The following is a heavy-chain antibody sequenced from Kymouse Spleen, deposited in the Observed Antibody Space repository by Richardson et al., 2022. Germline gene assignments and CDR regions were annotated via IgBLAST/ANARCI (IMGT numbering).Heavy chain of an antibody. CDR3: ARDKGVYGSGSYYNVLFDY. J-gene: IGHJ4*02. Sequence: QVQLQESGPGLVKPSGTLSLTCAVSGGSISSSNWWSWVRQPPGKGLEWIGEIYHSGSTNYNPSLKSRVTISVDKSKNQFSLKLSSVTAADTAVYYCARDKGVYGSGSYYNVLFDYWGQGTLVTVSS. CDR2: IYHSGST. CDR1: GGSISSSNW. D-gene: IGHD3-10*01. V-gene: IGHV4-4*02.